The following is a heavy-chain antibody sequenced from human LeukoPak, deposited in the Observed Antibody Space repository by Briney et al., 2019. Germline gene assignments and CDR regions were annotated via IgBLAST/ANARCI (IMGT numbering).Heavy chain of an antibody. CDR3: AKDYNWAYDSSGYYDY. D-gene: IGHD3-22*01. V-gene: IGHV3-43*02. CDR1: GFTFDDYA. CDR2: ISGDGGST. Sequence: GGSLRLSCAASGFTFDDYAMHWVRQAPGKGLEWVSLISGDGGSTYYADSVRGRFTISRDNSKNSLYLQMNSLRTEDTALYYCAKDYNWAYDSSGYYDYWGQGTLVTVSS. J-gene: IGHJ4*02.